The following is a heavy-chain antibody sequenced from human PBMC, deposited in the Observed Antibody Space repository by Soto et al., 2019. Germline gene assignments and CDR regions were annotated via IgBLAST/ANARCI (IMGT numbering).Heavy chain of an antibody. D-gene: IGHD2-21*02. J-gene: IGHJ4*02. CDR2: INAPGTST. CDR1: GFIFSNFG. Sequence: EVQLVESGGRLVQPGGSLRLSCAASGFIFSNFGLPWVRQAPGKGLEWVSHINAPGTSTLDANAVRGRFAITRDNARNSLYLQISSLTGEDTAVYYCTRDPEGDLDFDYWGQGTLVTVSS. CDR3: TRDPEGDLDFDY. V-gene: IGHV3-48*03.